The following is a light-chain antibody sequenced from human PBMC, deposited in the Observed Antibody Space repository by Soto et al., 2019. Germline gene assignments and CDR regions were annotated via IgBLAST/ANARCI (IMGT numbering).Light chain of an antibody. J-gene: IGKJ5*01. V-gene: IGKV3-15*01. Sequence: EIVMTQSPATLSVSPGERATLSCRASQSVRSDLAWYQRKPGQAPRLLIYGASARATGVPGRFSGSGSGTQFTLTISSLQSEDSALYYCQQYNNWPPITFGQGTRLEIK. CDR3: QQYNNWPPIT. CDR2: GAS. CDR1: QSVRSD.